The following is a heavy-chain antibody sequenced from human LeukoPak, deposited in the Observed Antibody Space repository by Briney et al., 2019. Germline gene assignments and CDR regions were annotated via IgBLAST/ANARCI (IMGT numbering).Heavy chain of an antibody. J-gene: IGHJ4*02. CDR1: GGSISSSSYY. D-gene: IGHD4-17*01. CDR3: ARHGGAYGDYWYYFDY. Sequence: PSETLSLTCTVSGGSISSSSYYWGWIRQPPGKGLEWIGSIYYSGSTYYNPSLKSRVTISVDTSKNQFSLKLSSVTAADTAVYYCARHGGAYGDYWYYFDYWGQGTLVTVSS. CDR2: IYYSGST. V-gene: IGHV4-39*01.